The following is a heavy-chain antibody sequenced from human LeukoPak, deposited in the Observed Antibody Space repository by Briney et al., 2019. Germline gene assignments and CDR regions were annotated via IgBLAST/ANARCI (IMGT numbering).Heavy chain of an antibody. Sequence: SVKVSCKASGYTFTGYYMHWVRQAPGQGLEWMGWINPNSGGTNYAQKFQGWVTMTRDTSISTAYMELSRLRSDDTAVYYCARVSPPIGRGHDYWGQGTLVTVSS. CDR3: ARVSPPIGRGHDY. J-gene: IGHJ4*02. CDR1: GYTFTGYY. CDR2: INPNSGGT. V-gene: IGHV1-2*04. D-gene: IGHD1-26*01.